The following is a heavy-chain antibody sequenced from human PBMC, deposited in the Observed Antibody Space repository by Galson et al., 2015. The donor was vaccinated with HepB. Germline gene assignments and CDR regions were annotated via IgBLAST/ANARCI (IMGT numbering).Heavy chain of an antibody. J-gene: IGHJ4*02. CDR2: ISYDGSNK. Sequence: SLRLSCAASGFTFSSYAMHWVRQAPGKGLEWVAVISYDGSNKYYAASVKGRFTISRDNSKNTLYLQMNSLRAEDTAVYYCARGLLPGSSCPLDYWGQGTLVTVSS. CDR3: ARGLLPGSSCPLDY. V-gene: IGHV3-30*04. CDR1: GFTFSSYA. D-gene: IGHD6-13*01.